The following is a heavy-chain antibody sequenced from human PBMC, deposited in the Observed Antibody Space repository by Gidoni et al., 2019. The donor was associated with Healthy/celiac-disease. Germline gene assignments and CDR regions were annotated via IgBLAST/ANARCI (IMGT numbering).Heavy chain of an antibody. CDR1: GFTFSDHY. CDR3: ARVEKDLYYYDSSGYYSY. Sequence: EVQLVESGGGLVQPGGSLRLSCAASGFTFSDHYMDWVRQAPGKGLEWVGRTRNKANSYTTEYAASVKGRFTISRDDSKNSLYLQMNSLKTEDTAVYYCARVEKDLYYYDSSGYYSYWGQGTLVTVSS. CDR2: TRNKANSYTT. D-gene: IGHD3-22*01. J-gene: IGHJ4*02. V-gene: IGHV3-72*01.